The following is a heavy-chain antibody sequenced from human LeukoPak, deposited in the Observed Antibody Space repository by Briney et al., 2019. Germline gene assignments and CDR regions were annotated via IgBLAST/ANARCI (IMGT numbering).Heavy chain of an antibody. CDR3: ARDGEEDDYVWGSYRYTENYFDY. Sequence: PGGSLRLSCSASGFTVSGNYMTWFRQAPGKGLEWVSIIYSGGDTYYADSVKGRFTISRDNSKNSLYLQLNSLRAEDTALYYCARDGEEDDYVWGSYRYTENYFDYWGQGTPVTVSS. V-gene: IGHV3-66*01. J-gene: IGHJ4*02. CDR1: GFTVSGNY. CDR2: IYSGGDT. D-gene: IGHD3-16*02.